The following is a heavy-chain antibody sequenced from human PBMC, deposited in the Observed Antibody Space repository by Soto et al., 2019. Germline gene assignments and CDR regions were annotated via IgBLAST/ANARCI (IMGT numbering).Heavy chain of an antibody. CDR2: IYYSGST. Sequence: PSETLSLTCAVSGGSISSYDLSWIRQPPGKGLEWIGYIYYSGSTNYNPSLKSRVTISVDTSENQFSLKLTSVTAADTAVYYCARDKITGLFDYWGQGTLVTVSS. D-gene: IGHD2-8*02. V-gene: IGHV4-59*12. CDR3: ARDKITGLFDY. J-gene: IGHJ4*02. CDR1: GGSISSYD.